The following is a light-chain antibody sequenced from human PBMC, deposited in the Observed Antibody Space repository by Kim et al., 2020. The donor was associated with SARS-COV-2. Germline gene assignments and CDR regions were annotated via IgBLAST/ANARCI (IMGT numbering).Light chain of an antibody. CDR2: DNN. V-gene: IGLV1-51*01. CDR1: SSNIGNNY. J-gene: IGLJ2*01. CDR3: GKWDSSLSAVV. Sequence: GKKVTISCSGSSSNIGNNYVSWYQQLPGTAPKLLIYDNNKRPSGIPDRFSGSKSGTSATLGITGLQTGDEADYYCGKWDSSLSAVVFGGGTQLTVL.